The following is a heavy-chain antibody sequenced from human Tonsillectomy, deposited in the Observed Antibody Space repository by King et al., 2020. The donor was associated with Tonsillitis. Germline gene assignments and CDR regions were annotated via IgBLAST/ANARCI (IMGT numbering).Heavy chain of an antibody. J-gene: IGHJ5*02. V-gene: IGHV3-74*01. CDR2: ISSDGSST. CDR3: TRYGVVGAHGDWFDP. Sequence: VQLVESGGGLVQPGGSLKLSCAASGFTFSNYWMHWVRQAPGKGLVWVSRISSDGSSTSYADSVKGRFTISRDNAKNTLYLQMNSLEVEDTAVYYCTRYGVVGAHGDWFDPWGQGTLVTVSS. D-gene: IGHD3-22*01. CDR1: GFTFSNYW.